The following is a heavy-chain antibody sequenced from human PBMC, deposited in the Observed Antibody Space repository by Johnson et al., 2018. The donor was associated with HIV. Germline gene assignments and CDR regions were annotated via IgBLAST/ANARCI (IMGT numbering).Heavy chain of an antibody. CDR2: IYWNGGRT. CDR3: ARVTTFCVVIKVNAFDI. CDR1: GFSFDDYG. Sequence: MMLVESGGGLVKPGGSLRLSCAASGFSFDDYGMSWVRQAPGRGLEWVSSIYWNGGRTDYVASVKGRFTISRDNAKNSLYLQMNILRVEDTALYHFARVTTFCVVIKVNAFDIWGQGTMVTVSS. J-gene: IGHJ3*02. V-gene: IGHV3-20*01. D-gene: IGHD3-3*01.